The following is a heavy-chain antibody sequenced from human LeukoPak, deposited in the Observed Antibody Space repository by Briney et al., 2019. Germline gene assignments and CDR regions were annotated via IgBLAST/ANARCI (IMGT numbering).Heavy chain of an antibody. V-gene: IGHV3-30*02. CDR3: AKSFGPVIAAAGTGAD. CDR2: IRYDGSNK. D-gene: IGHD6-13*01. Sequence: PGGSLRLSCAASGFTFSSYGMHWVRQAPGKGLEWVAFIRYDGSNKYYADSVKGRFTISRDNSKNTLYLQTNSLRAEDTAVYYCAKSFGPVIAAAGTGADWGQGILVTVSS. CDR1: GFTFSSYG. J-gene: IGHJ4*02.